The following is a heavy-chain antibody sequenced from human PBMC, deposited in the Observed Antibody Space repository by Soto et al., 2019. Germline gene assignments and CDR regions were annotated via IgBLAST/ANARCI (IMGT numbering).Heavy chain of an antibody. D-gene: IGHD3-22*01. V-gene: IGHV4-30-2*01. Sequence: SETLSLTCAVSGFSISSGGYSWSWIRQPPGKGLEWIGYIYHSGSTYYNPSLKSRVTISVDRSKNQFSLKLSSVTAADTAVYYCARGYDSSGYYSDAFDIWGQGTMVTVSS. CDR2: IYHSGST. CDR3: ARGYDSSGYYSDAFDI. CDR1: GFSISSGGYS. J-gene: IGHJ3*02.